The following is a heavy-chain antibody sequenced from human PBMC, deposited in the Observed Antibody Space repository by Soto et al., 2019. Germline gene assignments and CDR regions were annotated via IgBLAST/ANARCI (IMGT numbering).Heavy chain of an antibody. CDR2: ISSSSSYI. V-gene: IGHV3-21*04. CDR3: ARESSTMIVVAPDAFDI. Sequence: GGSLRLSCAASGFTFSSYSMNWVRQAPGKGLEWVSSISSSSSYIYYADSVKGRFTISRDNAKNSLYLQMNSLRAEDTAVYYCARESSTMIVVAPDAFDIWGQGTTVTVSS. D-gene: IGHD3-22*01. J-gene: IGHJ3*02. CDR1: GFTFSSYS.